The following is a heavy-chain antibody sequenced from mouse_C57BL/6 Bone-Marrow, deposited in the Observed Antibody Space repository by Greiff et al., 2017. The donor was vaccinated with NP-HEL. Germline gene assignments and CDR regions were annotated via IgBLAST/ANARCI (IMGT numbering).Heavy chain of an antibody. CDR2: IYPGSGNT. Sequence: QVQLQQSGAELVRPGASVKLSCKASGYTFTDYYINWVKQRPGQGLEWIARIYPGSGNTYYNEKFKGKATLTAEKSSSTAYMQLSSLTSEDSAVYFCASGAVVASFDYWGQGTTLTVSS. CDR3: ASGAVVASFDY. D-gene: IGHD1-1*01. J-gene: IGHJ2*01. V-gene: IGHV1-76*01. CDR1: GYTFTDYY.